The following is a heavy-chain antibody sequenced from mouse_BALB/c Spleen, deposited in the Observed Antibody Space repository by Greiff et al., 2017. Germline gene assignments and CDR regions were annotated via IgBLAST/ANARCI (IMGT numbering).Heavy chain of an antibody. CDR2: IYPGNSDT. V-gene: IGHV1-5*01. J-gene: IGHJ2*01. CDR1: GYSFTSYW. Sequence: VQLKQSGTVLVRPGASVKMSCKASGYSFTSYWMHWVKQRPGQGLEWIGAIYPGNSDTSYNQKFKGKAKLTAVTSASTAYMELSSLTNEDSAVYYCTKEYDYECDYWGQGTTLTVSS. CDR3: TKEYDYECDY. D-gene: IGHD2-4*01.